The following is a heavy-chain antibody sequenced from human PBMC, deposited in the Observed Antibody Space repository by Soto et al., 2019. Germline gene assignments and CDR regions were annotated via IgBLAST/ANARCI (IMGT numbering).Heavy chain of an antibody. Sequence: QLQLQESGSGLVKPSQTLSLTCAVSGGSISSGGYSWSWIRQPPGKGLEWIGYIYHSGSTYYNPSLKSRVTISVDRSKNQFSLKLSSVTAADTAVYYCARVNYYDSSGYATFGYFDLWGRGTLVTVSS. V-gene: IGHV4-30-2*01. CDR2: IYHSGST. CDR3: ARVNYYDSSGYATFGYFDL. CDR1: GGSISSGGYS. D-gene: IGHD3-22*01. J-gene: IGHJ2*01.